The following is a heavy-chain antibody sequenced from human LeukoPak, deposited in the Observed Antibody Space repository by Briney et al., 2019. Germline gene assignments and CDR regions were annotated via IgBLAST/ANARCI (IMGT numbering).Heavy chain of an antibody. CDR2: MSYDGSNK. CDR3: ARDSIVVSYYCYGMDV. V-gene: IGHV3-30-3*01. D-gene: IGHD2-15*01. J-gene: IGHJ6*02. Sequence: PGGSLRLSCAASGFTFSSYAMHWVRQAPGKGLEWVAVMSYDGSNKYYADSVKGRFTISRDNSKNTLYLQMNSLRAEDTAVYYCARDSIVVSYYCYGMDVWGLGTTVTVSS. CDR1: GFTFSSYA.